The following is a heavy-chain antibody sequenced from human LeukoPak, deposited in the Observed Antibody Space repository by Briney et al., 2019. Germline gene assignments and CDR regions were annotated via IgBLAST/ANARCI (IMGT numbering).Heavy chain of an antibody. CDR2: ISYDGSNK. CDR1: GFTFSSYA. J-gene: IGHJ6*02. V-gene: IGHV3-30-3*01. D-gene: IGHD6-19*01. Sequence: PGRSLRLSCAASGFTFSSYAMHWVRQAPGKGLEWVAVISYDGSNKYYADSVKGRFTISRDNSKNTLYLQMNSLRAEDTAAYYCASSGWANPVWGQGTTVTVSS. CDR3: ASSGWANPV.